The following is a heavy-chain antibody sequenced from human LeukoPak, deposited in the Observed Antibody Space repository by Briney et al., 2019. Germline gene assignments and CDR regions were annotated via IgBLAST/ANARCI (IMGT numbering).Heavy chain of an antibody. V-gene: IGHV5-51*01. CDR1: GYSFTSYW. CDR3: ASRIPYCSSTSCYSIDY. D-gene: IGHD2-2*01. CDR2: IYPGDSDT. J-gene: IGHJ4*02. Sequence: GESLKISCKGSGYSFTSYWIGWVRQMPGKGLEWMGIIYPGDSDTRYSPSFQGQVTISADKSIRTAYLQWSSLKASDTAMYYCASRIPYCSSTSCYSIDYWGQGTLVTVSS.